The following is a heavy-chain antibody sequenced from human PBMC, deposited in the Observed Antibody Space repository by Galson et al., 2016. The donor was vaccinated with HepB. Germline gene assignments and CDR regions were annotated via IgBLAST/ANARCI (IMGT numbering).Heavy chain of an antibody. J-gene: IGHJ4*02. Sequence: PALVKPTQTLTLTCSCYGFSVSRDEVAVGWIRQPPGKALEWLALIYWDDDKRYTPSLRSRLTITKDTSKNQVVLTMTDMDPVDTGTYYCAHGPHTLTDNYYRRDFAHWGQGTPVTVSS. CDR2: IYWDDDK. V-gene: IGHV2-5*02. D-gene: IGHD3-9*01. CDR1: GFSVSRDEVA. CDR3: AHGPHTLTDNYYRRDFAH.